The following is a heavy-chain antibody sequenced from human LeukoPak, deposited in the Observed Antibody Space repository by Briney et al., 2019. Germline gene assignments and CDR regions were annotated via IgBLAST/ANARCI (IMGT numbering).Heavy chain of an antibody. Sequence: GGSLRLSCEASAFTFSSYAMSWVRQAPGKGLEWVSAISGSGGSTYYADSVKGRFTISRDNSKNTLYLQMNSLRAEDTAVYYCAKTKSDWNYDYFDYWGQGTLVTVSS. D-gene: IGHD1-7*01. CDR3: AKTKSDWNYDYFDY. CDR1: AFTFSSYA. V-gene: IGHV3-23*01. J-gene: IGHJ4*02. CDR2: ISGSGGST.